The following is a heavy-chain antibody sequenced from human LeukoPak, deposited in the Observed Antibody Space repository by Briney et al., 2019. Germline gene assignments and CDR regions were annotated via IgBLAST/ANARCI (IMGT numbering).Heavy chain of an antibody. J-gene: IGHJ4*02. D-gene: IGHD2-2*01. Sequence: GGSLRLSCAVSGLTFSSYWMTWVRQAPGKGLELVANIKQGGSEKYYVDSVKGRFTTSRDNAKNSLYLQMSSVRAEDTAVYYCARVGCTSTSCLANWGQGTLVTVSS. CDR2: IKQGGSEK. V-gene: IGHV3-7*01. CDR3: ARVGCTSTSCLAN. CDR1: GLTFSSYW.